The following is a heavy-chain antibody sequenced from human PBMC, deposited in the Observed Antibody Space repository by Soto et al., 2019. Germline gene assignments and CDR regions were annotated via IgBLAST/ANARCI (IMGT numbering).Heavy chain of an antibody. CDR1: GASISSYY. J-gene: IGHJ5*02. CDR3: ARGLTRFDP. CDR2: MYYSGST. D-gene: IGHD3-9*01. V-gene: IGHV4-59*01. Sequence: PSETLSLTCSVSGASISSYYWTWIRQPPGKGLEWIGYMYYSGSTNYNPSLKSRVSISVDTSKNWFSLKLSSVTTADTAVYYCARGLTRFDPWGQGTRVTVSS.